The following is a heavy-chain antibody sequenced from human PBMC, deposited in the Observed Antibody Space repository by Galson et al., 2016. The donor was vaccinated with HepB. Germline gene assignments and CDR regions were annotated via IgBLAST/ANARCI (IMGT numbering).Heavy chain of an antibody. J-gene: IGHJ4*02. V-gene: IGHV1-69*13. Sequence: SVKVSCKASGGTFSSFAISWVRQAPGHGPEWMGGIIPMFGTPNYAQNFQGRVTTTADESTSTAYMELSSLTSEDTAVYYCARDLWDGYSPWALGYWGQGSLVTVSS. CDR2: IIPMFGTP. CDR1: GGTFSSFA. D-gene: IGHD5-24*01. CDR3: ARDLWDGYSPWALGY.